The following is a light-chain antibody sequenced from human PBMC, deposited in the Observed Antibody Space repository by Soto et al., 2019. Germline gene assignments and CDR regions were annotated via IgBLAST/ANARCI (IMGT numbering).Light chain of an antibody. CDR1: QSVSSK. Sequence: PGERATLSCRASQSVSSKLAWYQQKPGQAPRLLIYDASNRATDIPARFSGSGSGTDFTLTISSLEHEDFAVYYCQQRSKRPPITFGQGTRLEIK. V-gene: IGKV3-11*01. CDR2: DAS. CDR3: QQRSKRPPIT. J-gene: IGKJ5*01.